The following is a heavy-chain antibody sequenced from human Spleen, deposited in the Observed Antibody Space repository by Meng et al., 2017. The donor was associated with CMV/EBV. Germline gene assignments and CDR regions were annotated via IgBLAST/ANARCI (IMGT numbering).Heavy chain of an antibody. CDR3: ARGMVRGVMTKGAFDI. J-gene: IGHJ3*02. D-gene: IGHD3-10*01. CDR1: GYTFTSYG. CDR2: IIPIFGTA. Sequence: SVKVSCKASGYTFTSYGISWVRQAPGQGLEWMGGIIPIFGTANYAQKFQGRVTITTDESTSTAYMELSSLRSEDTAVYYCARGMVRGVMTKGAFDIWGQGTMVTVS. V-gene: IGHV1-69*05.